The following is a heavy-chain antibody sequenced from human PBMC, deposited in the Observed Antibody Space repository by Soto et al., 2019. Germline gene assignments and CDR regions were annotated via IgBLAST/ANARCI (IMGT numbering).Heavy chain of an antibody. CDR1: GDAFTTYA. Sequence: ASVLVSCKTSGDAFTTYAIHCVRQAPGQRLEWLGWISIGNGYTKYSAKFQDRVTITWDTSATTAYIQLSSLISEDTAVYYCARFRSLGYNFFDYWGQGTLVTVSS. V-gene: IGHV1-3*04. J-gene: IGHJ4*02. CDR2: ISIGNGYT. D-gene: IGHD3-16*02. CDR3: ARFRSLGYNFFDY.